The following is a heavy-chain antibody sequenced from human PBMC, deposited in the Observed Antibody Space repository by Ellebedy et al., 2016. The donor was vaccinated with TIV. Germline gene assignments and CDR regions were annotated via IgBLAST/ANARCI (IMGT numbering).Heavy chain of an antibody. J-gene: IGHJ4*02. Sequence: GESLKISCAASGFTFTTYWMSWVRQAPGKGLEWVASIKQDGSERYYVDSVKGRFTSSRDNAKNSLYMQMNSLGGEDTAVYYCARAGGANWDYWGQGALVTVSS. CDR1: GFTFTTYW. CDR2: IKQDGSER. CDR3: ARAGGANWDY. D-gene: IGHD7-27*01. V-gene: IGHV3-7*03.